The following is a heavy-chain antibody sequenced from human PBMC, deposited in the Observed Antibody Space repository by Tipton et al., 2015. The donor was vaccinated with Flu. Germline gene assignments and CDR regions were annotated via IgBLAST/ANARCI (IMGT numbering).Heavy chain of an antibody. V-gene: IGHV3-23*01. CDR3: AKHHNYDSRGYYRFDS. D-gene: IGHD3-22*01. J-gene: IGHJ4*02. Sequence: SLRLSCAASGFSFSTYAMSWVRQAPGKGLEWVSALGGSAGGTYSADSVKGRFIISRDNSKNTLFLQMNGLRAEDTAIYYCAKHHNYDSRGYYRFDSWGQGTLVTVSS. CDR2: LGGSAGGT. CDR1: GFSFSTYA.